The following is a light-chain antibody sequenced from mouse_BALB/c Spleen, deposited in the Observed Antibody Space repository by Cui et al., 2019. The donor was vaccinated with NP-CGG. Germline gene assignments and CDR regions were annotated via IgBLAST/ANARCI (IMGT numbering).Light chain of an antibody. CDR2: GTN. Sequence: QAVVTKESALTTSPGETVTLTCRSSTGAVTTSNYANLVQEKPDHLFTGLIGGTNNRPPGVPARFSGSLIGDKAALTITGAQTEDEAIYFCALWYSNHWVFGGGTKLTVL. V-gene: IGLV1*01. CDR1: TGAVTTSNY. CDR3: ALWYSNHWV. J-gene: IGLJ1*01.